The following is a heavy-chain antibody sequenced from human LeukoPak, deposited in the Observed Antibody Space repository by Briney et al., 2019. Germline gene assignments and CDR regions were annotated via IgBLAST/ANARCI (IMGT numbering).Heavy chain of an antibody. J-gene: IGHJ4*02. Sequence: PGGSLRLSCAASGFTFSSYGMHWVRQAPGKGLEWVAVTSYDGSNKYYADSLKGRLTISRDNSKNTLYLQMNSLRAEDTAVYYCAKHHCSSISCHGRSSGDFDYWGQGTLVTVSS. CDR2: TSYDGSNK. CDR3: AKHHCSSISCHGRSSGDFDY. D-gene: IGHD2-2*01. V-gene: IGHV3-30*18. CDR1: GFTFSSYG.